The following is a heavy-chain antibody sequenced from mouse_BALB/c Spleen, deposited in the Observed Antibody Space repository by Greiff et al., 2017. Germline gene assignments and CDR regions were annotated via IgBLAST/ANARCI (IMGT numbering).Heavy chain of an antibody. CDR2: INPYNDGT. V-gene: IGHV1-14*01. J-gene: IGHJ4*01. CDR1: GYTFTSYA. CDR3: ASEDYYAMDY. Sequence: VQLQQSGPDLVKPGASVKMSCKASGYTFTSYAMHWVKQTPGQGLEWIGYINPYNDGTKYNEKVKGKATLTSDKSSSTAYMELSSLTSEDSAVYYCASEDYYAMDYWGQGTSVTVSA.